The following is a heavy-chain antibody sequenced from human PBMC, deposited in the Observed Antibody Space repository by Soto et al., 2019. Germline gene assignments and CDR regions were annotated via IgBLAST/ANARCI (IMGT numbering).Heavy chain of an antibody. Sequence: ASVEVSCKASGYTFTSYDINWVRQATGQGLEWMGWMNPNSGNTGYAQKFQGRVTMTRNTSISTAYMELSSLRSEDTAVYYCARVPRYYYDSSGYCCPDYWGQGTLVTVSS. V-gene: IGHV1-8*01. D-gene: IGHD3-22*01. J-gene: IGHJ4*02. CDR1: GYTFTSYD. CDR2: MNPNSGNT. CDR3: ARVPRYYYDSSGYCCPDY.